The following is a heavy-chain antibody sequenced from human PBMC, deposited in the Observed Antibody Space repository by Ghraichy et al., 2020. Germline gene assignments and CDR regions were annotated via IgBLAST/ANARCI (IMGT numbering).Heavy chain of an antibody. J-gene: IGHJ4*02. D-gene: IGHD2-15*01. CDR3: AKRWGGGIETPGYYFDY. Sequence: GGSLRLSCAASGFTFSSYAMSWVRQAPGKGLEWVSAISGSGGSTYYADSVKGRFTISRDNSKNTLYLQMNSLRAEDTAVYYCAKRWGGGIETPGYYFDYWGQGTLVTVSS. CDR2: ISGSGGST. CDR1: GFTFSSYA. V-gene: IGHV3-23*01.